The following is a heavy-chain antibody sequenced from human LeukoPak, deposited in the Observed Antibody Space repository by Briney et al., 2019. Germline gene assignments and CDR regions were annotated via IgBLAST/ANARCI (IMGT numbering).Heavy chain of an antibody. CDR3: ARLDYYGSGSYFDY. CDR1: GFTFSSYE. V-gene: IGHV3-48*03. CDR2: ISSSGSTI. J-gene: IGHJ4*02. D-gene: IGHD3-10*01. Sequence: GGSLRLSCAASGFTFSSYEMNWVRQAPGKGLEWVSYISSSGSTIYYADSVKGRFTISRDNARNSLYLQMNSLRAEDTAVYYCARLDYYGSGSYFDYWGQGTLVTVSS.